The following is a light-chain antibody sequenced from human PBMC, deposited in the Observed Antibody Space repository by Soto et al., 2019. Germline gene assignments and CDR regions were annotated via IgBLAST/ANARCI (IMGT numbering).Light chain of an antibody. V-gene: IGKV1-33*01. J-gene: IGKJ1*01. Sequence: DIQMIHSPSSLSASAGDRVTITCQASQEISNYLNWYQQKPGKAPKLLIYDASNLERGVPSRFSGRGSGTDFTFTISSLQPEDFATYYCQQYDHLPRTFGRGTKVEIK. CDR2: DAS. CDR3: QQYDHLPRT. CDR1: QEISNY.